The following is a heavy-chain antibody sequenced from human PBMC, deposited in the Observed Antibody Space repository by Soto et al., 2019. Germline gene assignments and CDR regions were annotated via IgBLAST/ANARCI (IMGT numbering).Heavy chain of an antibody. V-gene: IGHV3-33*01. J-gene: IGHJ6*02. CDR1: GFIFSNFG. D-gene: IGHD5-12*01. CDR2: IWYDGSNE. CDR3: ARDDIPGREWATYGMDV. Sequence: QVQLVESGGGVVQPGRSLRLSCAASGFIFSNFGMHWVRQAPGKGLEWVAVIWYDGSNEYYADSVKGRFTISKDNSNKTLYLQMNSLRAEDTAVYYCARDDIPGREWATYGMDVWGQGTTVTVSS.